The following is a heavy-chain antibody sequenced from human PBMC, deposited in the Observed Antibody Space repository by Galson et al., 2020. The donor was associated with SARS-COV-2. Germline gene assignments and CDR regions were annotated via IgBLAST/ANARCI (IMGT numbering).Heavy chain of an antibody. Sequence: GESLKISCAASGFTFSDYYMSWIRQAPGKGLEWVSYISSSGSTIYYADSVKGRFTISRDNAKNSLYLQMNSLRAEDTAVYYCARDFSWAPSYYYYGMDVWGQGTTVTVSS. J-gene: IGHJ6*02. CDR1: GFTFSDYY. CDR3: ARDFSWAPSYYYYGMDV. D-gene: IGHD3-3*01. V-gene: IGHV3-11*01. CDR2: ISSSGSTI.